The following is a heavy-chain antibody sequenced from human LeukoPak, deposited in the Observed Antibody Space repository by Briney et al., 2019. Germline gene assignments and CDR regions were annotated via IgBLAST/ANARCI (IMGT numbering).Heavy chain of an antibody. V-gene: IGHV4-59*01. Sequence: SETLSLTCTVSGGSISSYYWSWIRQPPGKGLEWIGYIYYSGSTNYNPSLKSRVTISVDTSKNQFSLKLSSVTAADTAVYYCAREGWDGGYYMDVWGKGTTVTVSS. J-gene: IGHJ6*03. CDR2: IYYSGST. CDR3: AREGWDGGYYMDV. CDR1: GGSISSYY. D-gene: IGHD3-16*01.